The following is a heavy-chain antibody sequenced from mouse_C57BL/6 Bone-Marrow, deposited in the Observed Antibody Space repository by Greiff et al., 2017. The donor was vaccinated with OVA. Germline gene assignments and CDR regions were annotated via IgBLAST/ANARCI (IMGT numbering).Heavy chain of an antibody. J-gene: IGHJ1*03. D-gene: IGHD1-1*01. CDR1: GYTFTDYY. Sequence: EVQLQQSGPELVKPGASVKISCKASGYTFTDYYMNWVKQSHGKSLEWIGDINPNNGGTSYNQKFKGKATLTVAKSSSTAYMELRSLTSEDSAVYYCASHYYYGSPYWYFDVWGTGTTVTVSS. CDR3: ASHYYYGSPYWYFDV. V-gene: IGHV1-26*01. CDR2: INPNNGGT.